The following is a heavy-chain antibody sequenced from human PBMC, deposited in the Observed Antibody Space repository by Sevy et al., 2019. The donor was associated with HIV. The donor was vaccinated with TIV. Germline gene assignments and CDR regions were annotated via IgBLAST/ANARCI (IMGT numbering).Heavy chain of an antibody. CDR1: GFTFSNAW. CDR3: TTGASDYDFWSGPFDGMDV. CDR2: IKSKTDGGTT. J-gene: IGHJ6*02. Sequence: GGSLRLSCAAPGFTFSNAWMSWVRQAPGKGLEWVGRIKSKTDGGTTDYAAPVKGRFTISRDDSKNTLYLQMNSLKTEDTAVYYCTTGASDYDFWSGPFDGMDVWGQGTTVTVSS. V-gene: IGHV3-15*01. D-gene: IGHD3-3*01.